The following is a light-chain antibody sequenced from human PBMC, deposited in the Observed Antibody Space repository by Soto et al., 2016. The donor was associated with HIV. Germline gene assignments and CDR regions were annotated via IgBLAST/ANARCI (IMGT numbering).Light chain of an antibody. CDR3: QSSDSSYSFVV. CDR2: KDS. Sequence: SSELTQDPAVSVALGQTVRITCQGDSLRSSYASWYQQKPGQAPVLVIYKDSERPSEIPERFSGSSSGTTVTLTISGVQAEDEADYFCQSSDSSYSFVVFGGGTKLTV. V-gene: IGLV3-19*01. J-gene: IGLJ2*01. CDR1: SLRSSY.